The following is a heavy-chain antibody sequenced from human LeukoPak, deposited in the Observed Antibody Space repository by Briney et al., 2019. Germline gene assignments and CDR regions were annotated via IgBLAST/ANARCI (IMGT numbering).Heavy chain of an antibody. Sequence: GGSLRLSCAASGFTFSSYAMHWVRQAPGKGLEWVAVISYDGSNKYFADSVKGRFTISRDNSKNTLYLQMNSLRAEDTAVYYCARGPLLWFGELPPYYFDYWGQGTLVTVSS. J-gene: IGHJ4*02. V-gene: IGHV3-30-3*01. CDR1: GFTFSSYA. D-gene: IGHD3-10*01. CDR2: ISYDGSNK. CDR3: ARGPLLWFGELPPYYFDY.